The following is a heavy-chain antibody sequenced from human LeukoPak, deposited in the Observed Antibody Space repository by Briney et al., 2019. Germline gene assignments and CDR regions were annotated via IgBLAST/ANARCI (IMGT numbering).Heavy chain of an antibody. D-gene: IGHD2-2*01. Sequence: DSIQGRFTISRDNAENSLYLQMNSLRAEDTAVYYCAKGYQLLGLDAFDIWGQGTMVTVSS. J-gene: IGHJ3*02. CDR3: AKGYQLLGLDAFDI. V-gene: IGHV3-21*04.